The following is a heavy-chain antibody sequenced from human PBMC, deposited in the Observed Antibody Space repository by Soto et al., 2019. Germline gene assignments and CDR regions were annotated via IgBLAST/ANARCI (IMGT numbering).Heavy chain of an antibody. CDR3: TSARSSVGAPGGFIEF. J-gene: IGHJ4*02. CDR1: GFIFTNYW. Sequence: EVQMVESGGGLVQPGGSLRLSCAASGFIFTNYWMSWVRQAPGKGLEWVANVNREGRVKNYVDSVKDRFTISRDNAKNSVYVQMNSLRADDTAVYYCTSARSSVGAPGGFIEFWGQGTLVTVSS. V-gene: IGHV3-7*03. CDR2: VNREGRVK. D-gene: IGHD1-26*01.